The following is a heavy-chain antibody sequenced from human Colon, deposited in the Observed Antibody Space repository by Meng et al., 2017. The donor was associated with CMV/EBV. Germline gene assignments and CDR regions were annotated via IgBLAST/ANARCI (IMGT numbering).Heavy chain of an antibody. CDR1: GYVFTIHY. CDR2: MSPNSGDT. D-gene: IGHD4-17*01. Sequence: SVKVSCKASGYVFTIHYIHWIRQVPGQGLEWVGWMSPNSGDTRYAPRFEGRVTMTGRTPISTAYLEVTDLTSADTAIYYCATLSIYDSTVADFWGQGTLVTVSS. CDR3: ATLSIYDSTVADF. V-gene: IGHV1-2*02. J-gene: IGHJ4*02.